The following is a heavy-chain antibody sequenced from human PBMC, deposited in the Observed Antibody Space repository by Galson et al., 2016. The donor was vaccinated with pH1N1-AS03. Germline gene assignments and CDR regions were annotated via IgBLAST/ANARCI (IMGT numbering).Heavy chain of an antibody. V-gene: IGHV1-2*04. J-gene: IGHJ6*02. Sequence: SVKVSCKASGYIFTGFYVHWVRQAPGQGLEWMGWINPNNGVTNYAQKFQAWVTMTGDTSISTAYLELYGLKSDDTAVYYCARDPRGPCSSATCATTYDSGMDVWGQGTTVIVSS. CDR3: ARDPRGPCSSATCATTYDSGMDV. D-gene: IGHD2/OR15-2a*01. CDR2: INPNNGVT. CDR1: GYIFTGFY.